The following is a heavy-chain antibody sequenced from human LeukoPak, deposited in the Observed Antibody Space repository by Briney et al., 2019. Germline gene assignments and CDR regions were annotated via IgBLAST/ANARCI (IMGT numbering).Heavy chain of an antibody. CDR3: ATVTTALDY. CDR2: ISSSSSTI. Sequence: GGSLRLSCAASGFTFSSYGMTWVRQAPGKGLEWVSYISSSSSTIYYADSVKGRFTISRDNAKNSLYLQLNSLRAEDTAVYYCATVTTALDYWGQGTLVTVSS. CDR1: GFTFSSYG. D-gene: IGHD4-17*01. J-gene: IGHJ4*02. V-gene: IGHV3-48*01.